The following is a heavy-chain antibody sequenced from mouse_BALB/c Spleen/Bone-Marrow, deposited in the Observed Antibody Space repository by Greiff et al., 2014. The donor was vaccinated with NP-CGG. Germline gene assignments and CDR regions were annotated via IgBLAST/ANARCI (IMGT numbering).Heavy chain of an antibody. D-gene: IGHD2-3*01. CDR2: IDPSDSET. J-gene: IGHJ4*01. CDR1: GYTFTSYW. CDR3: ARALGDGYYYAMDY. Sequence: VKLMESGAELVKPGAPVKLSCKASGYTFTSYWMNWVKQRPGRGLEWIGRIDPSDSETHYNQKFKDKATLTVDKSSSTAYIQLNSLTSEDSAVYYCARALGDGYYYAMDYWGQGTSVTVSS. V-gene: IGHV1-69*02.